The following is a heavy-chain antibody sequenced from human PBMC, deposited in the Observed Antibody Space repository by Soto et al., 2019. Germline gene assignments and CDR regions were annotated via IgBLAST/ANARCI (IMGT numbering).Heavy chain of an antibody. V-gene: IGHV3-23*01. J-gene: IGHJ6*02. CDR2: ISESGGNT. Sequence: EVQLLESGGGLVQPGGSLRLSCVASGFTFSSYALSWVRQAPGKGLEWVSAISESGGNTYYADSVKGRFTISRDNSKHTLYLQMNSLRAEDTAVYYCAKDRGGDPRGGSMDVWGQGTTVTVSS. CDR3: AKDRGGDPRGGSMDV. D-gene: IGHD4-17*01. CDR1: GFTFSSYA.